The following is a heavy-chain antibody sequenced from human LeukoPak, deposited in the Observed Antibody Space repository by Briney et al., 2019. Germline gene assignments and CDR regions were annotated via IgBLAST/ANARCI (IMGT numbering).Heavy chain of an antibody. CDR3: TRATNRGYSYGYRGRYYFDY. Sequence: GGSLRLSCTASGFTFGDYAMSWVRQAPGKGREWVGFIRSKAYGGTTEYAASVKGGFTISRGDSKSIAYLQMNSLKTEDTAVYYCTRATNRGYSYGYRGRYYFDYWGQGTLVTVSS. D-gene: IGHD5-18*01. J-gene: IGHJ4*02. V-gene: IGHV3-49*04. CDR2: IRSKAYGGTT. CDR1: GFTFGDYA.